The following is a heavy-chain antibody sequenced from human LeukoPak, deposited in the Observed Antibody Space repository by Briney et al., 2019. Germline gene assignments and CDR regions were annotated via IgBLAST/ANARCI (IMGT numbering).Heavy chain of an antibody. CDR2: ISGSGGST. Sequence: GGSLRLSCAASGFTFSDYYMSWIRQAPGKGLEWVSAISGSGGSTYYADSVKGRFTISRDNSKNTLYLQMNSLRAEDTAVYYCAKSSGGSVTDYFDYWGQGTLVTVSS. CDR3: AKSSGGSVTDYFDY. CDR1: GFTFSDYY. J-gene: IGHJ4*02. D-gene: IGHD2-15*01. V-gene: IGHV3-23*01.